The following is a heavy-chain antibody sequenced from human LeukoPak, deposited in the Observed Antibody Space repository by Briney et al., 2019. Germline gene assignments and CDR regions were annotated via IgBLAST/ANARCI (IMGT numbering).Heavy chain of an antibody. CDR1: GFTFNNYN. J-gene: IGHJ4*02. CDR2: ITSSGTYI. D-gene: IGHD2-15*01. Sequence: GGSLRLSCATPGFTFNNYNMNWVRQAPGRALEWVSSITSSGTYIFYADSVKGRFTISRDNAKNSLYLQMNSLGPEDTAVYYCARLPTYCSGGSCYPYWGQGTLVTVSS. V-gene: IGHV3-21*01. CDR3: ARLPTYCSGGSCYPY.